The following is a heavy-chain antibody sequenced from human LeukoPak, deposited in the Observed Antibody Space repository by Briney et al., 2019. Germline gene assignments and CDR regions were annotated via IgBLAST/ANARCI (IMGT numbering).Heavy chain of an antibody. Sequence: GGSLRLSYVASGFTFSSSWMSWVRQGPGKGPEWVANMNQDGSRKYYVDSVKGRFTISRDNAKNSLFLQMNGLRDEDTAVYYCTRDSQGSGTYSTDQWGQGTLVTVSS. CDR3: TRDSQGSGTYSTDQ. V-gene: IGHV3-7*01. CDR1: GFTFSSSW. D-gene: IGHD3-10*01. J-gene: IGHJ4*02. CDR2: MNQDGSRK.